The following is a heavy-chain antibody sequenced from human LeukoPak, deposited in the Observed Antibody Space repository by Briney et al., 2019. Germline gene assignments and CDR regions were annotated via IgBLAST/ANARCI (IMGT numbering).Heavy chain of an antibody. J-gene: IGHJ4*02. CDR1: GGSISSGGYY. Sequence: PSETLSLTCTVSGGSISSGGYYWSWIRQHPGKGLEWIGFIYYSGSTYYNPSLKSRVTISVDTSKNQFSLKLSSVTAADTAVYYCARFFRYCSGGSCHTGLDYWGQGTLVTVSS. CDR3: ARFFRYCSGGSCHTGLDY. V-gene: IGHV4-31*03. D-gene: IGHD2-15*01. CDR2: IYYSGST.